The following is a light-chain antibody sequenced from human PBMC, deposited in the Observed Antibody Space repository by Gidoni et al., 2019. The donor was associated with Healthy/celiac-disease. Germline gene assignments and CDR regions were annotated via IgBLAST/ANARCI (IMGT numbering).Light chain of an antibody. J-gene: IGKJ5*01. V-gene: IGKV4-1*01. Sequence: DIVITPSPDSLAVSLGERATINCKSSQSVLYSSNNKNYLAWYQQKPGQPPKLLIYWASTRESGVPDRFSGSGSGTDFTLTISSLQAEDVAVYYCQQYYSTLLTFGQGTRLEIK. CDR1: QSVLYSSNNKNY. CDR3: QQYYSTLLT. CDR2: WAS.